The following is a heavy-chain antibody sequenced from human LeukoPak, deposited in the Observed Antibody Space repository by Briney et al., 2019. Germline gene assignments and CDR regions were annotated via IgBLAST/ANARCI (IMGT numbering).Heavy chain of an antibody. CDR3: ATKGWFGELSSDY. Sequence: GRSLRLSCAASGFTFSSYGMHWVRQAPGKGLEWVAVISHDGSNKYYADSVKGRFTISGDNSKNTLYLQMNSLRAEDTAVYYCATKGWFGELSSDYWGQGTLVTVSS. J-gene: IGHJ4*02. V-gene: IGHV3-30*03. D-gene: IGHD3-10*01. CDR2: ISHDGSNK. CDR1: GFTFSSYG.